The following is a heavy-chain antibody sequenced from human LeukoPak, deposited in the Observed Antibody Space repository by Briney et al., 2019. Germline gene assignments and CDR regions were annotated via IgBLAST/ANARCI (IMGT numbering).Heavy chain of an antibody. CDR1: GFSFSSYE. J-gene: IGHJ5*02. CDR2: ISASGTLT. D-gene: IGHD2/OR15-2a*01. Sequence: PGGSLRLSCTASGFSFSSYEMNWVRQAPGKGLEWISYISASGTLTHYADSVEGRFTISRDNAKNSLFLQMNSLRGEDTAVYYCAKKHSTGLDPWGQGTLVTVSS. CDR3: AKKHSTGLDP. V-gene: IGHV3-48*03.